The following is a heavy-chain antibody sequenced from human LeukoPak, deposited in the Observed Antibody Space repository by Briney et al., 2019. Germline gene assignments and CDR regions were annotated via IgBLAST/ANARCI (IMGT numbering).Heavy chain of an antibody. Sequence: SETLSLTCAVYGVSFGVYYWSWIRQPPGKGLEWVGGINHSGSTNYNPSLKSRVTISVDTSKNQISLRLSSVTAADTAVYYCARWRCSSTRCYYDYWGQGTLVTVSS. D-gene: IGHD2-2*01. CDR2: INHSGST. V-gene: IGHV4-34*01. J-gene: IGHJ4*02. CDR1: GVSFGVYY. CDR3: ARWRCSSTRCYYDY.